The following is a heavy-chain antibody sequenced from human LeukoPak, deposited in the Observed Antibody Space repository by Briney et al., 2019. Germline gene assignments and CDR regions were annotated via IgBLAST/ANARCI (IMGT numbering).Heavy chain of an antibody. CDR2: IYYSGST. Sequence: SGTLSLTCAVSGGSISSSNWWSWVRQPPGKGLEWIGSIYYSGSTSYNPSLKSRVTISVDTSKNQFSLKLSSVTAADTAVYYCARESYGLGYWGQGTLVTVSS. D-gene: IGHD3-16*02. V-gene: IGHV4-4*02. J-gene: IGHJ4*02. CDR1: GGSISSSNW. CDR3: ARESYGLGY.